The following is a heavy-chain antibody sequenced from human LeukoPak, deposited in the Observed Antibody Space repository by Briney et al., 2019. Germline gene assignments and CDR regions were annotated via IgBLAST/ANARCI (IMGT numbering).Heavy chain of an antibody. Sequence: PGGSLRLSCAASGFSFSTYWMTWVRQAPGKGLXWXANIKQDGSEKYFMDSVKGRATISRDNAKNSVYLQLNSLRAEDTAVYYCVRDTGGSGSYPDYWGQGTLVIVSS. CDR1: GFSFSTYW. CDR2: IKQDGSEK. V-gene: IGHV3-7*01. D-gene: IGHD1-26*01. J-gene: IGHJ4*02. CDR3: VRDTGGSGSYPDY.